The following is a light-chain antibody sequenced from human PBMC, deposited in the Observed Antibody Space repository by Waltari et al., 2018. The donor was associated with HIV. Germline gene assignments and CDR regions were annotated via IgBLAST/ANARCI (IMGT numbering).Light chain of an antibody. CDR1: EFPSQS. J-gene: IGLJ2*01. Sequence: SYEPTHPPSVSVSPGKTAAITCVADEFPSQSGRWYQSKPGQAPVLVIYKDRKRPSGIPQRFSGSTSGTSVTLTIRGVQAEDEADYYCQSTDNSGTHVVFGGGTKLTVL. CDR3: QSTDNSGTHVV. V-gene: IGLV3-25*03. CDR2: KDR.